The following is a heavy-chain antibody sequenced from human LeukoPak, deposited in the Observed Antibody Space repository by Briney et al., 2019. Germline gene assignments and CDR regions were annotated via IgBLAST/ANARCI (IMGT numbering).Heavy chain of an antibody. CDR3: AKMNVLTGYYTPNFDF. J-gene: IGHJ4*02. D-gene: IGHD3-9*01. CDR2: VSGSGSST. V-gene: IGHV3-23*01. Sequence: TGGSLRLSCAASGFTFSNYAMSWVCQAPRKGLEWVSVVSGSGSSTDYADSVKGRFTISRDNSKNTLYLQMSSLSAEDTAVYYCAKMNVLTGYYTPNFDFWGQGTLVTVSS. CDR1: GFTFSNYA.